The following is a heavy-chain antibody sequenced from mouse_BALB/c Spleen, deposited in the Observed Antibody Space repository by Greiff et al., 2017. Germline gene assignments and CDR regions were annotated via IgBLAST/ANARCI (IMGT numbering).Heavy chain of an antibody. D-gene: IGHD1-1*02. V-gene: IGHV5-4*02. J-gene: IGHJ4*01. CDR1: GFTFSDYY. CDR3: ASYYDAMDY. CDR2: ISDGGSYT. Sequence: EVMLVESGGGLVKPGGSLKLSCAASGFTFSDYYMYWVRQTPEKRLEWVATISDGGSYTYYPDSVKGRFTISRDNAKNNLYLQMSSLKSEDTAMYYCASYYDAMDYWGQGTSVTVSS.